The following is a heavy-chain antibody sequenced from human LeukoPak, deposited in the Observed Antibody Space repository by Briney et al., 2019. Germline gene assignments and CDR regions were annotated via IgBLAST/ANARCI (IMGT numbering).Heavy chain of an antibody. J-gene: IGHJ4*02. D-gene: IGHD6-13*01. V-gene: IGHV4-4*07. CDR1: GGSISSYY. CDR2: IYTSGST. CDR3: ASSSSWTKPFDY. Sequence: SETLSLTCTVSGGSISSYYWRWIRQPAGKGLEWIGRIYTSGSTNYNPSLKSRVTMSVDTSKNQFSLKLSSVTAADTAVYYCASSSSWTKPFDYWGQGTLVTVSS.